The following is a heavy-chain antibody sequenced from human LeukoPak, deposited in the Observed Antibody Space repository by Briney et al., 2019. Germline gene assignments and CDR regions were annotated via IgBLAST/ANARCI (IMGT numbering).Heavy chain of an antibody. Sequence: PGRSLKLSCAASGFTFSSYGMHWVRQAPGKGLEWVAVISYDGSNKYYADSVKGRFTISRDNSKNTLYLQMNSLRAEDTAVYYCAKDQLYYYDSSGYLDYWGQGTLVTVSS. V-gene: IGHV3-30*18. D-gene: IGHD3-22*01. J-gene: IGHJ4*02. CDR3: AKDQLYYYDSSGYLDY. CDR1: GFTFSSYG. CDR2: ISYDGSNK.